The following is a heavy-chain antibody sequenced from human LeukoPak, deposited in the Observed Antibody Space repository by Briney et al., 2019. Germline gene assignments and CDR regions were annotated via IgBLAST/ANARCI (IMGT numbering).Heavy chain of an antibody. D-gene: IGHD1-20*01. V-gene: IGHV3-48*03. CDR2: ISSSGSTI. J-gene: IGHJ5*02. Sequence: GGSLRLSCAASGFTSSSYEMNWVRQAPGKGLEWVSYISSSGSTIYYADSVKGRFTISRDNSKNTLYLQMNSLRAEDTAVYYCAKDGSITGPFDPWGQGTLVTVSS. CDR3: AKDGSITGPFDP. CDR1: GFTSSSYE.